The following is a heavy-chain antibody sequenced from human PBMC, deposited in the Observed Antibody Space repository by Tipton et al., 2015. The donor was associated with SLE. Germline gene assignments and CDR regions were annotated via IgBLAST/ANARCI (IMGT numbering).Heavy chain of an antibody. Sequence: SLRLSCVASGFTFNDQRMTWVRQAPGKGLECVSSISSGSLSMYYGDSVKGRFTISRDNAKNSLYLQMNSLREDDTAVYYCARVQYSSGSYFFDYWGQGTLFTVSS. CDR1: GFTFNDQR. J-gene: IGHJ4*02. CDR2: ISSGSLSM. D-gene: IGHD6-19*01. V-gene: IGHV3-21*03. CDR3: ARVQYSSGSYFFDY.